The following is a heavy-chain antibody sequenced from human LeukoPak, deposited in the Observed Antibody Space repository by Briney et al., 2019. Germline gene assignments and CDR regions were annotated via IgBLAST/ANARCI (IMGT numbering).Heavy chain of an antibody. CDR3: AKGGDQAVAGTDRYFHH. D-gene: IGHD6-19*01. CDR1: GFTFSSYA. CDR2: ISGSGGAT. J-gene: IGHJ1*01. Sequence: GGSLSLSCAASGFTFSSYAMNWVRQAPGKGLEWVSAISGSGGATHYADSVKGRFTISRDNSKNTLYLHMNSLRADDTALYYCAKGGDQAVAGTDRYFHHWGQGTLVTVSS. V-gene: IGHV3-23*01.